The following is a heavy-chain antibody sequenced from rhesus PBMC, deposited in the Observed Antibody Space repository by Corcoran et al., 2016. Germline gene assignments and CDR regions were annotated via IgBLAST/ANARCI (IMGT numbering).Heavy chain of an antibody. V-gene: IGHV4S7*01. J-gene: IGHJ4*01. D-gene: IGHD2-27*01. CDR1: GGSISGGYD. CDR2: IYSSSWNT. Sequence: QVQLQESGPGLWTPSATLCITCAVSGGSISGGYDWGWSRQPSGKGREWVGSIYSSSWNTYYNPSLKSRATISTDTSKNQFSLKLSSVTAADTAVYYCSRDSRYSYYFDYWGQGVLVTVSS. CDR3: SRDSRYSYYFDY.